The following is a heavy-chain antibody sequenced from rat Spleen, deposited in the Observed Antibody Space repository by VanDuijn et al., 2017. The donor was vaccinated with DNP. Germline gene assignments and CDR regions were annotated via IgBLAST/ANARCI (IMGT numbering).Heavy chain of an antibody. D-gene: IGHD4-1*01. CDR2: IDPEYGTT. V-gene: IGHV1-13*01. J-gene: IGHJ2*01. Sequence: TDYIMNWVKQSPGQGLEWIGWIDPEYGTTVYAEKFKKKATLTADTSSSTAYIQLSSLTSEDTATYFCALTGYWGQGVMVTVSS. CDR1: TDYI. CDR3: ALTGY.